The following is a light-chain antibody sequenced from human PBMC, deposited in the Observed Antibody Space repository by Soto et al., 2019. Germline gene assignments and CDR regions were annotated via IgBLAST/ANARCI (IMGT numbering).Light chain of an antibody. Sequence: EIVLTQSPGTLSLSPGERATLSCRASQSVSSTYLAWYQQKPGQAPRLLIYGASSRATGIPDRFSGSGSGTDFTLTISGLEPEDFAVYYCQQYESSPTTFGGGTKVEIK. J-gene: IGKJ4*01. CDR3: QQYESSPTT. V-gene: IGKV3-20*01. CDR2: GAS. CDR1: QSVSSTY.